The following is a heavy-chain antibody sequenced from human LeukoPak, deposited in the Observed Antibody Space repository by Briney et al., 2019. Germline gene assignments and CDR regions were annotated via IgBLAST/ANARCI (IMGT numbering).Heavy chain of an antibody. Sequence: SETLSLTCTVSGGSISRYYWSWIRQPPGKGLEWIGYIYYSGSTNYNPSLKSRVTISVDTSKNQFSLKLSSVTAADTAVYYCARSSYDSSGSYSHLDYWGQGTLVTVSS. V-gene: IGHV4-59*01. J-gene: IGHJ4*02. CDR1: GGSISRYY. CDR3: ARSSYDSSGSYSHLDY. D-gene: IGHD3-22*01. CDR2: IYYSGST.